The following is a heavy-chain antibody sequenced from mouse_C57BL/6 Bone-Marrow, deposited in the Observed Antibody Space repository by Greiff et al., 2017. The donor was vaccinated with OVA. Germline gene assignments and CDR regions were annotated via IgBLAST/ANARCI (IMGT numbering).Heavy chain of an antibody. CDR2: IYPGSGST. Sequence: VQLQQSGAELVKPGASVKMSCKASGYTFTSYWITWVKQRPGQGLEWIGDIYPGSGSTNYNEKFKSKATLTVDTSSSTAYMQLSILTSEDSAVYYGAMGANDYPYCFDYWGQGTTLTVSS. J-gene: IGHJ2*01. CDR3: AMGANDYPYCFDY. CDR1: GYTFTSYW. V-gene: IGHV1-55*01. D-gene: IGHD2-4*01.